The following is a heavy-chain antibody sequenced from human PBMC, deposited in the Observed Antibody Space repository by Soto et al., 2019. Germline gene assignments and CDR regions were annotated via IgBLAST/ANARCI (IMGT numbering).Heavy chain of an antibody. CDR3: TPEGAGFYY. Sequence: MQWVPQASGKGLEWVGRIRSKANSYATAYAASVKGRFTVSRDDSNNTAYLHLRSLKTEDTAVYYCTPEGAGFYYWGQGTLVTVSS. CDR2: IRSKANSYAT. J-gene: IGHJ4*02. D-gene: IGHD1-26*01. V-gene: IGHV3-73*01.